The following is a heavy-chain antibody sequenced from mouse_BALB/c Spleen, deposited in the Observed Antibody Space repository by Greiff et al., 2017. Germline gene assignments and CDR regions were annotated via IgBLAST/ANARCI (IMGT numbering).Heavy chain of an antibody. V-gene: IGHV1-5*01. CDR2: IYPGNSDT. CDR3: TRGNYDAMDY. CDR1: GYTFNSYW. J-gene: IGHJ4*01. Sequence: EVQLQQSGTVLARPGASVKMSCKASGYTFNSYWMHWVKQRPGQGLEWIGAIYPGNSDTSYNQKFKGKAKLTAVTSTSTAYMELSSLTNEDSAVYYCTRGNYDAMDYWGQGTSVTVSS.